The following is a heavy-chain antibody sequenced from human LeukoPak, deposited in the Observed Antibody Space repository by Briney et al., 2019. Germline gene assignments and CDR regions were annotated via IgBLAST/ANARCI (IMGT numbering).Heavy chain of an antibody. D-gene: IGHD3-22*01. CDR2: INHSGST. Sequence: SETLSLTCAVYGGSFSGYYWSWIRQPPGKGLEWIGEINHSGSTNYNPSLKSRVTISVDTSNNQFSLKLSSVTAADTAVYYCARVGDYDSSGYYGWFDPWGQGTLVTVSS. J-gene: IGHJ5*02. CDR3: ARVGDYDSSGYYGWFDP. CDR1: GGSFSGYY. V-gene: IGHV4-34*01.